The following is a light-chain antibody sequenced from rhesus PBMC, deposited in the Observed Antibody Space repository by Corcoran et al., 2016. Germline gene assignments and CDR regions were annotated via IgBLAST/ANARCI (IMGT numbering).Light chain of an antibody. J-gene: IGKJ4*01. V-gene: IGKV1-41*01. CDR3: QQFKNYLST. Sequence: DIQMTQSPSSLSASVGDRVTITCRASQSISNNLNWYQQEPGKAPKLLIYSASSLQSGVPSRFSGSGSGTEFTLTISSLQPEEFATYYCQQFKNYLSTLGGGTKVEIK. CDR2: SAS. CDR1: QSISNN.